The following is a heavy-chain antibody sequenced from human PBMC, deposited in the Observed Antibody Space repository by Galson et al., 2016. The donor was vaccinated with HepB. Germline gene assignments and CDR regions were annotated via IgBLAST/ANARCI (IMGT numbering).Heavy chain of an antibody. V-gene: IGHV4-59*02. Sequence: ETLSLTCSVSGGSVGTSYWSWIRQPPGKTLEWIGYIYYSGSTTYNPSLRSRVTLSMDTDTSTTHFSLKLTAVTAADTAVYYWARHAERWLQRAVDIWGRGTMVSVSS. CDR3: ARHAERWLQRAVDI. CDR1: GGSVGTSY. D-gene: IGHD5-24*01. CDR2: IYYSGST. J-gene: IGHJ3*02.